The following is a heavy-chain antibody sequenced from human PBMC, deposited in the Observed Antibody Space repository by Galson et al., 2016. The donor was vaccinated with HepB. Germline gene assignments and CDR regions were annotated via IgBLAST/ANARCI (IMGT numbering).Heavy chain of an antibody. V-gene: IGHV6-1*01. Sequence: CAISGDSVSSHSAVWNWIRQSPSRGLEWLGRTYYRSRWYNDYATSVKGRITINGDTSKNRFSLQLTSVTPEDTAMYFCARDPQHVVEEGFDYWGQGTLVTVSS. CDR2: TYYRSRWYN. D-gene: IGHD2-21*01. J-gene: IGHJ4*02. CDR1: GDSVSSHSAV. CDR3: ARDPQHVVEEGFDY.